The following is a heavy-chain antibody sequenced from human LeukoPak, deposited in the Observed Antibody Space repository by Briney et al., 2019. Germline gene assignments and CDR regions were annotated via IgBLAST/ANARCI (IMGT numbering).Heavy chain of an antibody. CDR3: VRAVSGTLGGAFDI. CDR1: GYTFIDYF. Sequence: APVKVSCKASGYTFIDYFIHWMRQTPGQGLEWLGWINPNSGVTRYAQKFQDRVTMTRDTAAYMELSSLKSDDTAVYYCVRAVSGTLGGAFDIWGQGTAVTVSS. CDR2: INPNSGVT. V-gene: IGHV1-2*02. J-gene: IGHJ3*02. D-gene: IGHD1-7*01.